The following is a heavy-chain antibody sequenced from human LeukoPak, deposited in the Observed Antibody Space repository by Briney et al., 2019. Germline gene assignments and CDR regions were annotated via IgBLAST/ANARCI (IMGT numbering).Heavy chain of an antibody. Sequence: GGSLRLSCAASGFTFSSYAMSWVRQAPGKGLEWVSAISGSGGSTYYADSVKGRFTIPRDNSKNTLYLQMNSLRAEDTAVYYCAKVLYDSSGYYWDWGQGTLVTVSS. CDR2: ISGSGGST. V-gene: IGHV3-23*01. D-gene: IGHD3-22*01. CDR3: AKVLYDSSGYYWD. CDR1: GFTFSSYA. J-gene: IGHJ4*02.